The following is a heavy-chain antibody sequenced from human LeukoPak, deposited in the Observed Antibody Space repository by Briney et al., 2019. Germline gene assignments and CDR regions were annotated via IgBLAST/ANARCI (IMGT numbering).Heavy chain of an antibody. Sequence: PSETLSLTCTVSGGSISSYYWSWIRQPPGKGLEWIGYIYYSGVTNYSPSLRSRVTISVDTSKKQFSLKLTSVTAADTAVYYCARDVPMTTRAFGIWGQGTMVTVSS. CDR2: IYYSGVT. V-gene: IGHV4-59*01. J-gene: IGHJ3*02. CDR3: ARDVPMTTRAFGI. CDR1: GGSISSYY. D-gene: IGHD1-1*01.